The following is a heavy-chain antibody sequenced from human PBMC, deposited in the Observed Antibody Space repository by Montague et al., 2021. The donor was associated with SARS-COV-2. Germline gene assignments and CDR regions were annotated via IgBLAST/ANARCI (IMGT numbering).Heavy chain of an antibody. CDR3: AKDGSSSWYGWFDP. V-gene: IGHV3-9*01. CDR1: GFTFDDYA. CDR2: ISWNSGSI. J-gene: IGHJ5*02. Sequence: SLRLSCAASGFTFDDYAMHWVRQAPGKGLEWVSGISWNSGSIGYADSVKGRITISRDNAKNSLYLQMNSLRAEDTALYYCAKDGSSSWYGWFDPWGQGTLVTVSS. D-gene: IGHD6-13*01.